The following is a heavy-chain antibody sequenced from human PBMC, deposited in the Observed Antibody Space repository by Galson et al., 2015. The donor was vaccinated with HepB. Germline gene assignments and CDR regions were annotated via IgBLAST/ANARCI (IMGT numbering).Heavy chain of an antibody. CDR1: GYTLTDLS. CDR3: ATDYIAAGTSGWYFDL. D-gene: IGHD6-13*01. V-gene: IGHV1-24*01. Sequence: SVKVSCKVSGYTLTDLSMHWVRQAPGKGLEWMGGFDPEDGETIYAQKFQGRVTMTEDTSTDTAYMELSSLRSEDTAVYYCATDYIAAGTSGWYFDLWGRGTLVTVSS. J-gene: IGHJ2*01. CDR2: FDPEDGET.